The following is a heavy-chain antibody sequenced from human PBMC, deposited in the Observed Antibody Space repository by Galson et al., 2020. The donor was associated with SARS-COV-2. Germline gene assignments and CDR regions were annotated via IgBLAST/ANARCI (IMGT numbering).Heavy chain of an antibody. CDR3: ARDGSGSYRYFDY. CDR2: ISYDGSNK. D-gene: IGHD1-26*01. V-gene: IGHV3-30*01. CDR1: GFTFSSYA. J-gene: IGHJ4*02. Sequence: GGSLRLSCAASGFTFSSYAMHWVRQAPGKGLEWVAVISYDGSNKYYADSVKGRFTISRDNSKNTLYLQMNSLRAEDTAVYYCARDGSGSYRYFDYWGQGTLVTVSS.